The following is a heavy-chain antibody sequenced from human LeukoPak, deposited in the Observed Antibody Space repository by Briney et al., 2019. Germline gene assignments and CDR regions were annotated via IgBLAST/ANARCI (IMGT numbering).Heavy chain of an antibody. J-gene: IGHJ4*02. V-gene: IGHV3-30*04. CDR2: VEADGKNV. Sequence: GGSLRLSCAASGFTFSHSIMHWVRQAPGKGLEWVAVVEADGKNVYYADSVKGRFTISRDNSKNTLYLQMNSLRAEDTAVYYCAKDTSIGRYCTNGVCSPFDYWGQGTLVTVSS. CDR3: AKDTSIGRYCTNGVCSPFDY. D-gene: IGHD2-8*01. CDR1: GFTFSHSI.